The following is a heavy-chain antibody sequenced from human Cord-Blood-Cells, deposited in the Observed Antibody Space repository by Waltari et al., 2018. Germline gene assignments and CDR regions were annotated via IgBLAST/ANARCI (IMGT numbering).Heavy chain of an antibody. CDR2: FNPEDGET. J-gene: IGHJ3*02. CDR3: ATDTGSSWSIDAFDI. V-gene: IGHV1-24*01. CDR1: GYTLTELS. Sequence: QVQLVQSGAEVKKPGASVKVSCKVSGYTLTELSMHWMPKAPGKGLEWMGGFNPEDGETIYAQKFQGRVTMTEDTSTDTAYMELSSLRSEDTAVYYCATDTGSSWSIDAFDIWGQGTMVTVSS. D-gene: IGHD6-13*01.